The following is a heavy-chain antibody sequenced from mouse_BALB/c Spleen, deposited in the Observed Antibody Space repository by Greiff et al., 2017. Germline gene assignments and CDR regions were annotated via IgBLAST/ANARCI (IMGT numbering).Heavy chain of an antibody. J-gene: IGHJ3*01. CDR1: GYAFTNYL. CDR2: INPGSGGT. CDR3: ARDGNYLFAY. V-gene: IGHV1-54*01. Sequence: VQLQQSGAELVRPGTSVKVSCKASGYAFTNYLIEWVKQRPGQGLEWIGVINPGSGGTNYNEKFKGKATLTADKSSSTAYMQLSSLTSDYSAVYFCARDGNYLFAYWGQGTLVTVS. D-gene: IGHD2-1*01.